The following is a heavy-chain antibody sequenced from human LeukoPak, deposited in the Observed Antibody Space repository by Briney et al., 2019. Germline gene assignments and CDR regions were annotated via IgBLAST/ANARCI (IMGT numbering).Heavy chain of an antibody. Sequence: SAKVSCKASGGTFSSYAISWVRQAPGQGLEWMGGIIPIFGTANYAQKFQGRVTITADESTSTAYMELSSLRSEDTAVYYCARDHIVVVPAANYYYYYGMDVWGQGTTVTVSS. CDR3: ARDHIVVVPAANYYYYYGMDV. V-gene: IGHV1-69*13. J-gene: IGHJ6*02. D-gene: IGHD2-2*01. CDR2: IIPIFGTA. CDR1: GGTFSSYA.